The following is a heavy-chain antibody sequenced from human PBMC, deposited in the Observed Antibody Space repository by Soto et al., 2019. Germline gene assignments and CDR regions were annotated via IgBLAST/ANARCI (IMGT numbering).Heavy chain of an antibody. J-gene: IGHJ4*02. Sequence: QVHMVQSGAEVKKPGSSAKVSCKASGGSFSNFPISWVRQAPGHGLEWMGGIIPIVGTANYVQKFQGRVTITADESTSTAYMDLSSLRSEDTAVYYCVTVGSKSGYKGRYYFDYWGQGTLVTGSS. CDR3: VTVGSKSGYKGRYYFDY. D-gene: IGHD3-9*01. CDR1: GGSFSNFP. V-gene: IGHV1-69*01. CDR2: IIPIVGTA.